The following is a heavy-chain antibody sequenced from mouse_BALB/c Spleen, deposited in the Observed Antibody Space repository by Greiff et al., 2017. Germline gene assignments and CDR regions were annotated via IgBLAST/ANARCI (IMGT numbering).Heavy chain of an antibody. Sequence: QVQLQQSGPGLVAPSQSLSITCTVSGFSLTSYDISWIRQPPGKGLEWLGVIWTGGGTNYNSAFMSRLSISKDNSKSQVFLKMNSLQTDDTAIYYCVRDPVVGYFDVWGAGTTVTVSS. J-gene: IGHJ1*01. CDR2: IWTGGGT. CDR1: GFSLTSYD. CDR3: VRDPVVGYFDV. D-gene: IGHD1-1*01. V-gene: IGHV2-9-2*01.